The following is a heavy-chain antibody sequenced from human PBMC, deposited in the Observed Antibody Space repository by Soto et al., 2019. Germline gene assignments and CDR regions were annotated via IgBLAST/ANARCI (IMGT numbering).Heavy chain of an antibody. CDR2: ISYDGSNK. CDR3: ARGYCSGGSCYVYDY. CDR1: GFTFSNYG. V-gene: IGHV3-30*03. Sequence: QVQLVESGGGVVQPGRSLRLSCAASGFTFSNYGMHWVRQAPGKGLEWVAIISYDGSNKYYADSVKGRFTISRDNSXXTLYLQMNSLRAEDTAVYYCARGYCSGGSCYVYDYWGQGTLVTVSS. D-gene: IGHD2-15*01. J-gene: IGHJ4*02.